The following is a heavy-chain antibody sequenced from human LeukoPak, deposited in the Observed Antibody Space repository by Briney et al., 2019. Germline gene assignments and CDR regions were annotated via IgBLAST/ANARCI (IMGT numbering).Heavy chain of an antibody. Sequence: PGGSLRLSCAASGFTFSSYWMTWVRQAPGKGLEWVANINQDGGEKYYVDSVKGRFTISRDNAKKSLYLQMNSLRADDTAVYYCATGRNCRTCYLPDYWGQGTLVTVPA. D-gene: IGHD2-15*01. CDR3: ATGRNCRTCYLPDY. J-gene: IGHJ4*02. V-gene: IGHV3-7*01. CDR2: INQDGGEK. CDR1: GFTFSSYW.